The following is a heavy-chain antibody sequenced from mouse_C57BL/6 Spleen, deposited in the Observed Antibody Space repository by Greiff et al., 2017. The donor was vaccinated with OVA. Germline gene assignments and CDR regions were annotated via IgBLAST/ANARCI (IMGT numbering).Heavy chain of an antibody. Sequence: VQLQQPGAELVKPGASVKLSCKASGYTFTSYWMQWVKQRPGQGLEWIGEIDPSDSYTNYNQKFKGKATLTVDTSSSTAYMQLSSLTSEDSAVYYCARRGNWYVDVWGTGTTVTVSS. J-gene: IGHJ1*03. V-gene: IGHV1-50*01. CDR1: GYTFTSYW. CDR2: IDPSDSYT. CDR3: ARRGNWYVDV.